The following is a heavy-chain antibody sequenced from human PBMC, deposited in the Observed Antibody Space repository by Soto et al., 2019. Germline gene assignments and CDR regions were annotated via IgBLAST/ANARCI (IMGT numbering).Heavy chain of an antibody. D-gene: IGHD3-22*01. J-gene: IGHJ4*02. CDR3: ARDTFYDSSGYYYYY. CDR2: ITYDGSNK. CDR1: GFTFSSYA. V-gene: IGHV3-30-3*01. Sequence: GGSLRLSCAASGFTFSSYAMSWVRQAPGKGLEWVAVITYDGSNKYYADSVKGRFTISRDNSKNTLYLQMNSLRAEDTAVYYCARDTFYDSSGYYYYYWGQGTLVTVSS.